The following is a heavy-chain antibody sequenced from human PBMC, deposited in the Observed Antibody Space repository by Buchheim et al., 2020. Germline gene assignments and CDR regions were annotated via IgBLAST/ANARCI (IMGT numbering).Heavy chain of an antibody. D-gene: IGHD3-3*01. Sequence: EVQLVESGGGLVQPGGSLRLSCAASGFTFSSYWMSWVRQAPGKGLEWVANIKQDGSEKYYVDSVKGRFTISRDNAKNSLYLQMNSLRAEDTAVYYCAREGPDYYDFWSGYYTSYYYYGMDVWGQGTT. CDR3: AREGPDYYDFWSGYYTSYYYYGMDV. CDR2: IKQDGSEK. V-gene: IGHV3-7*01. CDR1: GFTFSSYW. J-gene: IGHJ6*02.